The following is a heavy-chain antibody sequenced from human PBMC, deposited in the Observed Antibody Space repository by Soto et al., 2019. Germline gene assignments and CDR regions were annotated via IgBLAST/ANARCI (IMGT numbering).Heavy chain of an antibody. J-gene: IGHJ6*02. Sequence: GASVKVSCKASGGTFSSYTFNWVRQAPGQGLEWMGRIIPILNVANYAQKFQGRVTITADKSTSTAYMGLISLRSEDTAVYYCATEPPQDCSSSSCDHSLYYYYGVDVWGQGTTVTISS. CDR1: GGTFSSYT. D-gene: IGHD2-2*01. CDR2: IIPILNVA. CDR3: ATEPPQDCSSSSCDHSLYYYYGVDV. V-gene: IGHV1-69*02.